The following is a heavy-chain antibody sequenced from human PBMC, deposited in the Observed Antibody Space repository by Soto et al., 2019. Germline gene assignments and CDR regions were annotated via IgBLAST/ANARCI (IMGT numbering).Heavy chain of an antibody. V-gene: IGHV3-15*01. D-gene: IGHD3-10*01. CDR3: KSELADDAFDI. Sequence: PGGSLRLSCAASGFTFSNAWMSWVRQAPGKGLEWVGRIKSKTDGGTTDYAAPVKGRFTISRDDSKNTLYLQMNSLKTEDTAVYYCKSELADDAFDIWGQGTMVTVSS. CDR1: GFTFSNAW. CDR2: IKSKTDGGTT. J-gene: IGHJ3*02.